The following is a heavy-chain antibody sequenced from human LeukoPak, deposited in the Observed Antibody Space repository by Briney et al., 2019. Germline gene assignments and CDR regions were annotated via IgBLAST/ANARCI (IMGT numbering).Heavy chain of an antibody. Sequence: SVKVSCKASGGTFSSYAIGWVRQAPGQGLEWMGRIIPILGIANYAQKFQGRVTITADKSTSTAYMELSSLRSEDTAVYYCARDPSGFSSGWNETWGQGTLVTVSS. CDR2: IIPILGIA. CDR1: GGTFSSYA. D-gene: IGHD6-19*01. CDR3: ARDPSGFSSGWNET. V-gene: IGHV1-69*04. J-gene: IGHJ5*02.